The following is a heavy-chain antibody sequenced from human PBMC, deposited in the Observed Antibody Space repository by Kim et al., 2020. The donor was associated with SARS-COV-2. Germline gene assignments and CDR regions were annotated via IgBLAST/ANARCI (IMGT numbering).Heavy chain of an antibody. V-gene: IGHV4-4*07. CDR3: ARGLTAAGANNFDY. J-gene: IGHJ4*02. D-gene: IGHD6-13*01. Sequence: NPHLESRVTMSVDTSKTQFSLERTSVTAADTDVYYCARGLTAAGANNFDYWGQGTLVTVSS.